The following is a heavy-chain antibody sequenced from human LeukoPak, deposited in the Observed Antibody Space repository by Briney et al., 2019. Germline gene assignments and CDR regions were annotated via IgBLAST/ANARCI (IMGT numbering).Heavy chain of an antibody. CDR1: GGSISSYY. D-gene: IGHD6-13*01. Sequence: PSETLSLTCTVSGGSISSYYWSWIRQPPWKGLEWIGYIYYSGSTNYNPSLKSRVTISVDTSKNQFSLKLSSVTAADTAVYYCASGSYSSSWYNLSCYYYGMDVWGQGTTVTVSS. CDR2: IYYSGST. CDR3: ASGSYSSSWYNLSCYYYGMDV. V-gene: IGHV4-59*08. J-gene: IGHJ6*02.